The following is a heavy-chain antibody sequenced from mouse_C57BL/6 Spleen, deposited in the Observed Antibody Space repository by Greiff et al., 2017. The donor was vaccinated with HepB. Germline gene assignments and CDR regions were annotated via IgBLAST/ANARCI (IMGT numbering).Heavy chain of an antibody. V-gene: IGHV5-16*01. D-gene: IGHD2-4*01. Sequence: EVMLVESEGGLVQPGSSMKLSCTASGFTFSDYYMAWVRQVPEKGLEWVANINYDGSSTYYLDSLKSRFIISRDNAKNILYLQMSSLKSEDTATYYCARGGGYDYDEAAWFAYWGQGTLVTVSA. CDR1: GFTFSDYY. CDR3: ARGGGYDYDEAAWFAY. J-gene: IGHJ3*01. CDR2: INYDGSST.